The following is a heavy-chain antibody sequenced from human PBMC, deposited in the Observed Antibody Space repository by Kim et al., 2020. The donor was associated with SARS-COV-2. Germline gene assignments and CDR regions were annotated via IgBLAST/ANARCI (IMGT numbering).Heavy chain of an antibody. V-gene: IGHV1-3*01. J-gene: IGHJ4*02. Sequence: ASVKVSCKASGYTFTSYAMHWVRQAPGQRLEWMGWINAGNGNTKYSQKFQGRVTITRDTSASTAYMELSSLRSEDTAVYYWARGLIAVAVYFDYWGQGTLVTVSS. D-gene: IGHD6-19*01. CDR3: ARGLIAVAVYFDY. CDR2: INAGNGNT. CDR1: GYTFTSYA.